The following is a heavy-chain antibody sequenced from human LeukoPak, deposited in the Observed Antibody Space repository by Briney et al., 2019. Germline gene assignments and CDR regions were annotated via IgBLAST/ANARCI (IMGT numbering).Heavy chain of an antibody. CDR3: VRLGELSALL. D-gene: IGHD3-16*02. V-gene: IGHV5-10-1*01. Sequence: GESLLISCKGSGYIFTSYWISWVRQLPGKGLEWMGRIDPSDSYTNYSPSFQGHVTISADKSISTAYLQWSSLKASDTAMYYCVRLGELSALLWGQGTMVTVSS. CDR2: IDPSDSYT. CDR1: GYIFTSYW. J-gene: IGHJ3*01.